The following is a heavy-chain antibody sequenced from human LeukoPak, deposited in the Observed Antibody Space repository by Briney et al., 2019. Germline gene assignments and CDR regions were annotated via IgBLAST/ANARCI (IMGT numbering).Heavy chain of an antibody. CDR1: GFTFSNYA. J-gene: IGHJ5*02. CDR3: AKVLAPYCSGGSCYSDWFDP. CDR2: ISGSGGST. V-gene: IGHV3-23*01. Sequence: GGSLRLSCAASGFTFSNYAMSWVRQAPGKGLEWVSAISGSGGSTYYADSVKGRFTISRDNSKNTLYLQMNSLRAEDTAVYYCAKVLAPYCSGGSCYSDWFDPWGQGTLVTVSS. D-gene: IGHD2-15*01.